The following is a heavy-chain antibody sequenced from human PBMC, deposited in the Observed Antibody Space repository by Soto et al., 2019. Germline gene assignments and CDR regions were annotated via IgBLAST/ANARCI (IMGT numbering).Heavy chain of an antibody. Sequence: SVKVSCKASGGTFSSYAISWVRQAPGQGLEWMGGIIPIFGTANYAQKFQGRVTITADESTSTAYMELSSLRSEDTAVYYCARVVEYSSGPDYWGQGTLVTVSS. V-gene: IGHV1-69*13. CDR2: IIPIFGTA. CDR3: ARVVEYSSGPDY. J-gene: IGHJ4*02. D-gene: IGHD6-19*01. CDR1: GGTFSSYA.